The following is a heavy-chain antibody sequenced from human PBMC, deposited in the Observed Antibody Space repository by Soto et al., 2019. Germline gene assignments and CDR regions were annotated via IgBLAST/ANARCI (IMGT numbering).Heavy chain of an antibody. CDR3: ARESYYYDSSGQAPFFDY. CDR1: GGTFSSYA. V-gene: IGHV1-69*19. Sequence: QVQLVQSGAEVKKPGSSVKVSCKASGGTFSSYAISWVRQAPGQGLEWMGGIIPIFGTANYAQKFQGRVTITAGESTSTAYMELSSLRSEDTVVYYCARESYYYDSSGQAPFFDYWGQGTLVTVSS. D-gene: IGHD3-22*01. CDR2: IIPIFGTA. J-gene: IGHJ4*02.